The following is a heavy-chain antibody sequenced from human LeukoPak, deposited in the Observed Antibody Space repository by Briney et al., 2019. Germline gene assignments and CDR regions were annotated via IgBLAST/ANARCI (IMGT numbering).Heavy chain of an antibody. J-gene: IGHJ4*02. CDR2: ISYDGSNK. Sequence: GGSLRLSCAASGFTFSSYAMHWVRQAPGKGLEWVAVISYDGSNKYYADSGKGRFTISRDNSKNTLYLQMNSLRAEDTAVYYCARQPSYCSGGSCYLEGFDYWGQGTLVTVSS. CDR3: ARQPSYCSGGSCYLEGFDY. V-gene: IGHV3-30*04. D-gene: IGHD2-15*01. CDR1: GFTFSSYA.